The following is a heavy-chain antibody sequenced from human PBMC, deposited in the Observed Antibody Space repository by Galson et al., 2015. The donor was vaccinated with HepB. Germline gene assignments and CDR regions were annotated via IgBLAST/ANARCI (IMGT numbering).Heavy chain of an antibody. J-gene: IGHJ4*02. CDR1: GFTFSNAW. V-gene: IGHV3-30*18. CDR3: ANHYYDSSGYFDY. CDR2: VSPDGRTK. D-gene: IGHD3-22*01. Sequence: SLRLSCAASGFTFSNAWMSWVRQAPGKGLEWVAIVSPDGRTKYYADSVKGRFTISRDNSENMVYLQMNSLRTEDTAVYYCANHYYDSSGYFDYWGQGTLVTVSS.